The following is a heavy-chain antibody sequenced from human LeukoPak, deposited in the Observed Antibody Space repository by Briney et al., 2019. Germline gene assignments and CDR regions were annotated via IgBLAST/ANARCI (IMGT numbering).Heavy chain of an antibody. V-gene: IGHV4-61*02. CDR2: IYTSGST. CDR1: GGSISSGSYY. CDR3: ARVPGDSSGYFDY. Sequence: SETLSLTCTVSGGSISSGSYYWSWIRQPAGKGLEWIGCIYTSGSTNYNPSLKSRVTISVDTSKNQFSLKLSSVTAADTAVYYCARVPGDSSGYFDYWGQGTLVTVSS. D-gene: IGHD3-22*01. J-gene: IGHJ4*02.